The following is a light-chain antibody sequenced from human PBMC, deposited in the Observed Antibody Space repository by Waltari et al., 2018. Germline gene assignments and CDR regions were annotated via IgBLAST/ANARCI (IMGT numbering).Light chain of an antibody. J-gene: IGLJ3*02. Sequence: QSVLTQPPSVSGAPGQRVTISCTGSRSNIGAGYAVHWFQQRPGPAPKLLLYGNNNRPSGVPDRFSGSKSGTSASLAISGLQAEDEADYHCQSYDSSLSGAWVFGGGTKLTVL. CDR1: RSNIGAGYA. V-gene: IGLV1-40*01. CDR2: GNN. CDR3: QSYDSSLSGAWV.